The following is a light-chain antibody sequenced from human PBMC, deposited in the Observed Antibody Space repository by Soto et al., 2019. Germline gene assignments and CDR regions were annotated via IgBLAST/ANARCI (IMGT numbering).Light chain of an antibody. V-gene: IGKV1-9*01. CDR1: QGISSY. CDR2: TAS. J-gene: IGKJ4*01. CDR3: QRLNSYPLT. Sequence: DIQLTQSPSFLSASVGDRVTITCRASQGISSYLAWYDQKPGKAPKLLIYTASTLQSAVPSRFSGSGSGTEFTLTISSLQPEDFATYYCQRLNSYPLTFGGGTKVEIK.